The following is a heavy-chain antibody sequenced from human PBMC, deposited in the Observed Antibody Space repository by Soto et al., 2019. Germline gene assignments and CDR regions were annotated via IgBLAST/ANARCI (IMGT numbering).Heavy chain of an antibody. D-gene: IGHD3-3*01. J-gene: IGHJ5*02. CDR2: ISAYDGKT. CDR3: ARDPHEFWTSYWFDP. Sequence: TSVKVSCKTSGYTFNTYGINWVRQAPGQGLELMGWISAYDGKTTYAEKFQGRVTLTTDTSTSTAYMELRSLRSDDTAIYYCARDPHEFWTSYWFDPWGQGTPVTVSS. V-gene: IGHV1-18*01. CDR1: GYTFNTYG.